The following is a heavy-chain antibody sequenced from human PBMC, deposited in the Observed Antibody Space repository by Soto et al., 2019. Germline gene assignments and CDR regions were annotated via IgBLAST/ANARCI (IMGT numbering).Heavy chain of an antibody. J-gene: IGHJ6*02. CDR1: GFTVSGNY. Sequence: PGGSLRLSCAASGFTVSGNYMSWVRQAPGKGLEWASVIYSGGSTYYADSVKGRFTISRDNSKNTLYLQMNSLRAEDTAVYYCARDRTEYYYGMDVWGQGTTVTVSS. V-gene: IGHV3-53*01. CDR2: IYSGGST. CDR3: ARDRTEYYYGMDV.